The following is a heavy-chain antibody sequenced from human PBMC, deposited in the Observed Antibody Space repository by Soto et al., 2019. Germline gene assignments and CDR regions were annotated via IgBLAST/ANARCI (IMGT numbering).Heavy chain of an antibody. J-gene: IGHJ4*01. CDR2: ISTYNHDT. CDR3: ARDPSNNSVNKLSLDY. CDR1: GYTYARYP. Sequence: AAVKVSCKTSGYTYARYPITWVRQAPGQGLEWMGWISTYNHDTRYAQKVQGRLSMATDTSTSTDYMELRSLTSDDTAVYYCARDPSNNSVNKLSLDYLGHGPPV. D-gene: IGHD3-16*02. V-gene: IGHV1-18*01.